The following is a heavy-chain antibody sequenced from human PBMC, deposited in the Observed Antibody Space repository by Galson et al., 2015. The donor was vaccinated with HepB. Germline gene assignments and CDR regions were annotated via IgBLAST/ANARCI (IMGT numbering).Heavy chain of an antibody. V-gene: IGHV3-23*01. CDR3: AKGPPPGRCSGGSCDTRTIDY. J-gene: IGHJ4*02. Sequence: SLRLSCAASGFTFSSYAMSWVRQAPGKGLEWVSAISGSGGSTCYADSVKGRFTISRDNSKNTLYLQMNSLRAEDTAVYYCAKGPPPGRCSGGSCDTRTIDYWGQGTLVTVSS. D-gene: IGHD2-15*01. CDR2: ISGSGGST. CDR1: GFTFSSYA.